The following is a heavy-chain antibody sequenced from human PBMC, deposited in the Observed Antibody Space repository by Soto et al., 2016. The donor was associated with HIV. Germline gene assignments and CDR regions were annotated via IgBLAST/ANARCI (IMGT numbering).Heavy chain of an antibody. D-gene: IGHD1-1*01. Sequence: EVQLVESGGGLVQPGGSLRLSCAASGFTFSSYSMNWVRQAPGKGLEWVSYISSSSSTIYYADSVKGRFTISRDNAKNSLYLQMNSLRAEDTAVYYCARDPFTGSYFDYVGPGNPGHRLL. CDR2: ISSSSSTI. J-gene: IGHJ4*02. CDR3: ARDPFTGSYFDY. CDR1: GFTFSSYS. V-gene: IGHV3-48*01.